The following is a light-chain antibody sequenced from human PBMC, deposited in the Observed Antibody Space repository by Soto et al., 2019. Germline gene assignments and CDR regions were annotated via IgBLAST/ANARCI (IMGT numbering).Light chain of an antibody. CDR2: TAS. Sequence: DIQMTQSPSTLSASVGDRVTITCRASQSISTWLAWYQQKQGKAPTLLIYTASNLERGVPSRFSGSGSGTEFTLTISSLQPDDFATYYCQQHNSYPRTFGQGTKVEIK. V-gene: IGKV1-5*03. CDR3: QQHNSYPRT. CDR1: QSISTW. J-gene: IGKJ1*01.